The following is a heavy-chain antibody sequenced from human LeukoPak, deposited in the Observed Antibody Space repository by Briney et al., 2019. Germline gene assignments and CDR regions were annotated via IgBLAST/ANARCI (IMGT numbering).Heavy chain of an antibody. Sequence: KTSETLSLTCTVSGGSISSSSYYWGWIRQPPGNGLEWIGSIYYSGSTYYNPSLKSRVTISVDTSKNQFSLKLSSVTAADTAVYYCARVSGPGSYHYYYYYYMDVWGKGTTVTISS. CDR3: ARVSGPGSYHYYYYYYMDV. J-gene: IGHJ6*03. D-gene: IGHD3-10*01. CDR2: IYYSGST. V-gene: IGHV4-39*07. CDR1: GGSISSSSYY.